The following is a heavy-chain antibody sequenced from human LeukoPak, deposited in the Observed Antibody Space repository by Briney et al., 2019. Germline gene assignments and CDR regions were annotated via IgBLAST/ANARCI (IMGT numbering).Heavy chain of an antibody. Sequence: SETLSLTCTVYGGSFSGYYWSWIRQPPGKGLEWIGEINHSGSTNYNPSLKSRVTISVDTSKNQFSLKLSSVTAADTAVYYCARGQVTIFGVVINWFDPWGQGTLVTVSS. V-gene: IGHV4-34*01. J-gene: IGHJ5*02. CDR1: GGSFSGYY. CDR2: INHSGST. D-gene: IGHD3-3*01. CDR3: ARGQVTIFGVVINWFDP.